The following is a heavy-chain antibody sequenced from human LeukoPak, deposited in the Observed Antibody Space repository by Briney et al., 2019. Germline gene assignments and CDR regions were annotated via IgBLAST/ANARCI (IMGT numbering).Heavy chain of an antibody. CDR2: INHSGST. D-gene: IGHD5-18*01. CDR3: ARGWRWIRKPNAFDI. CDR1: GGSFSGYY. J-gene: IGHJ3*02. V-gene: IGHV4-34*01. Sequence: SETLSLTCAVYGGSFSGYYWSWIRQPPGKGLEWIGEINHSGSTNYNPSLKSRVTISVDTSKNQFSLKLSSVTAADTAVYYCARGWRWIRKPNAFDIWGQGTMVTVSS.